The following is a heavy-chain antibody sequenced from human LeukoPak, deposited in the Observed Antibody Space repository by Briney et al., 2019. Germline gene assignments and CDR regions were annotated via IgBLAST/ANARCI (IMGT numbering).Heavy chain of an antibody. CDR3: AKDLKYYYDSSADY. CDR1: GFTFSSYA. CDR2: ISGSGGST. J-gene: IGHJ4*02. V-gene: IGHV3-23*01. Sequence: GGSLRLSCAASGFTFSSYAMSWVRQAPGKGLEWVSAISGSGGSTYYADSVKGRFTISRDNSRNTLYLQMNSLRAEDTAVYYCAKDLKYYYDSSADYWGQGTLVTVSS. D-gene: IGHD3-22*01.